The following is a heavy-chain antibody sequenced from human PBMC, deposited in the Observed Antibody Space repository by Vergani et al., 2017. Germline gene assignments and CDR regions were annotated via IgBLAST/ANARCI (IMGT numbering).Heavy chain of an antibody. CDR3: ARVGTIFGVVTDYYYYMDV. J-gene: IGHJ6*03. Sequence: QVQLVQSGAEVKKPGSSVKVSCKASGGTFSSYAISWVRQAPGQGLEWMGGIIPIFGTANYAQKFQGRVTITADESTSTAYMELSGLRSEDTAVYYCARVGTIFGVVTDYYYYMDVWGKGTTVTVSS. CDR2: IIPIFGTA. D-gene: IGHD3-3*01. V-gene: IGHV1-69*01. CDR1: GGTFSSYA.